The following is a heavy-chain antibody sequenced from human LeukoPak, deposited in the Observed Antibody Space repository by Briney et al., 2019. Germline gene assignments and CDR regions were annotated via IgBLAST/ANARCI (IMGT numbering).Heavy chain of an antibody. Sequence: SETLSLTCTVSGASISRYYWSWIRQPAGKGLEWIGRIYTSGSTNYNPSLKSRVTMSVDTSKNQFSLKLSSVTAADTAVYYCARDLTRREYCSWTSCWYWFDPWGQGTLVTVSS. CDR1: GASISRYY. J-gene: IGHJ5*02. D-gene: IGHD2-2*01. V-gene: IGHV4-4*07. CDR2: IYTSGST. CDR3: ARDLTRREYCSWTSCWYWFDP.